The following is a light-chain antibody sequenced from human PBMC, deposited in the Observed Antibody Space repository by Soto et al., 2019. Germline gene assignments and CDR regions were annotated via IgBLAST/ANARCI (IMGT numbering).Light chain of an antibody. Sequence: NFMLTQPHSVSESPGQTVTISCTRSSGSIASNYVQWYQQRPGSAPTTVIYEDNQRPSGVPDRFSGSIDSSSNSASLTISGLKTEDEDDYYCQSYDSSKEVFGGGTKLTVL. CDR1: SGSIASNY. J-gene: IGLJ3*02. CDR3: QSYDSSKEV. CDR2: EDN. V-gene: IGLV6-57*03.